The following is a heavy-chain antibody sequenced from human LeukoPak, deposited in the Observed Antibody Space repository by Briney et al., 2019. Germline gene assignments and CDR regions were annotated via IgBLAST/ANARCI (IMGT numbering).Heavy chain of an antibody. CDR1: EFTVNNNY. CDR2: LYSGGRA. J-gene: IGHJ4*02. Sequence: GGSLRLSCAASEFTVNNNYMSWVRQAPGKGLEWVSVLYSGGRAYYTDSVNGRFTISRDNSKNTLYLQMNSLRAEDTAIYCAGHTELDYWGQGTLVTVSS. V-gene: IGHV3-66*01. CDR3: GHTELDY. D-gene: IGHD1-26*01.